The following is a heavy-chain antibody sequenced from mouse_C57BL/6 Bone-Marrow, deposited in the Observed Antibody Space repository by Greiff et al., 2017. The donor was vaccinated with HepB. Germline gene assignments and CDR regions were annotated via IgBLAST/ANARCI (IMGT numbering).Heavy chain of an antibody. V-gene: IGHV1-55*01. D-gene: IGHD2-2*01. CDR2: IYPGSGST. CDR3: ARFRGYYYAMDY. CDR1: GYTFTSYW. Sequence: QVQLKQPGAELVKPGASVKMSCKASGYTFTSYWITWVKQRPGQGLEWIGDIYPGSGSTNYNEKFKSKATLTVDTSSSTAYMQLSSLTSEDSAVYYCARFRGYYYAMDYWGQGTSVTVSS. J-gene: IGHJ4*01.